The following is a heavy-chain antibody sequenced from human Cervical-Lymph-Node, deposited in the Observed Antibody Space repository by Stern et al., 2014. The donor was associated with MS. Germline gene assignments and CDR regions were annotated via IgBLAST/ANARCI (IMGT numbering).Heavy chain of an antibody. Sequence: VQLVESGPGLVKPSQTLSLTCTVSGVSMSSGSCHWSWIRQPAGKGLEWIGHIYTSGNTNYNPSLRGRVAMSVDTSKNQFSLKLSSVTAADTAVYYCATDGEWGVPDYWGQGALVIVSS. CDR3: ATDGEWGVPDY. V-gene: IGHV4-61*02. CDR1: GVSMSSGSCH. CDR2: IYTSGNT. J-gene: IGHJ4*02. D-gene: IGHD2-8*01.